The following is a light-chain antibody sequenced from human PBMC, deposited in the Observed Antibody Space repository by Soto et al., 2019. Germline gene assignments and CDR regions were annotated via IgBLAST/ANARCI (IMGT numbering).Light chain of an antibody. J-gene: IGLJ2*01. V-gene: IGLV2-23*01. CDR3: CSYAGSSTLV. CDR2: EGS. Sequence: QSSLTQPASLSGSSGQSITISCTGNSRVVGSYNLVSWYQQHPGKAPKLMIYEGSKRPSGVSNRFSGSKSGNTASLTISGLQAEDEADYYCCSYAGSSTLVFGGGTKVTVL. CDR1: SRVVGSYNL.